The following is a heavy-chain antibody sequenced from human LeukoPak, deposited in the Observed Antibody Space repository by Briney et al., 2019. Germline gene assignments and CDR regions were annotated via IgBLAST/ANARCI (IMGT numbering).Heavy chain of an antibody. Sequence: PGGSLRLSCAASEFPFGSYSMNGARQAPGKGREWVSYISSSSVTIYYADSVKGRFTVSRDNAKNSLYLQMNSLRAEDTAVYYCARSSIADGGVLDYWGQGTLVTVSS. CDR2: ISSSSVTI. J-gene: IGHJ4*02. CDR1: EFPFGSYS. V-gene: IGHV3-48*01. CDR3: ARSSIADGGVLDY. D-gene: IGHD2-8*02.